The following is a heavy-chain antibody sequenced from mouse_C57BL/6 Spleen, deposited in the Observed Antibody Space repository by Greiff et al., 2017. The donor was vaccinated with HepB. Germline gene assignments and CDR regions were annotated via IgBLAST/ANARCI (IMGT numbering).Heavy chain of an antibody. V-gene: IGHV2-2*01. CDR1: GFSLTSYG. J-gene: IGHJ4*01. CDR2: IWSGGST. Sequence: VQVVESGPGLVQPSQSLSITCTVSGFSLTSYGVHWVRQSPGKGLEWLGVIWSGGSTDYNAAFISRLSISKDNSKSQVFFKMNSLQADDTAIYYCARGWSNYDYYYAMDYWGQGTSVTVSS. D-gene: IGHD2-5*01. CDR3: ARGWSNYDYYYAMDY.